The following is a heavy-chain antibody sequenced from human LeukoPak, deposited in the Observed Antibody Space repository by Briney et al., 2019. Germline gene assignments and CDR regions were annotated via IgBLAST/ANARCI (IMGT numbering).Heavy chain of an antibody. CDR3: AKGLMVHRTYYFDY. V-gene: IGHV3-23*01. J-gene: IGHJ4*02. CDR1: GFTCSSYS. D-gene: IGHD1-1*01. Sequence: QSGGSLRLYCAASGFTCSSYSMNWVRPAPGMGLEWVSGVSGGGSSTYYADSVKGWLTSSRDNSKNMLYLQMNSLRAEDTAVYYCAKGLMVHRTYYFDYWRQGTLVTVSS. CDR2: VSGGGSST.